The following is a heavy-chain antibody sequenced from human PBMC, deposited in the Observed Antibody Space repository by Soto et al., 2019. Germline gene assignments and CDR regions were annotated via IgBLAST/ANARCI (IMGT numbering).Heavy chain of an antibody. CDR2: ISGSGGST. V-gene: IGHV3-23*01. CDR1: GFTFSSYA. J-gene: IGHJ4*02. D-gene: IGHD3-16*01. Sequence: GGSLRLSCAASGFTFSSYAMSWVRQAPGQGLEWVSAISGSGGSTYYADSVKGRFTISRDNSKNTLYLQMNSLRAEDTAVYYCAREFPYYVSSDSYLGYWGQGALVTVSS. CDR3: AREFPYYVSSDSYLGY.